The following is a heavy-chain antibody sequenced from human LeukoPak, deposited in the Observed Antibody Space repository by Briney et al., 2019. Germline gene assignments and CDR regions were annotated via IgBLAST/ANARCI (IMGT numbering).Heavy chain of an antibody. Sequence: GGSLRLSCAASGFNFRIHGINWVRQAPGKGLEWVSAIGVSGIHTYFADSVRGRFSISRDDSRNTVYLQMNSLRAGDTALYFCARDGAYSSSWLSYYYYMDVWGKGTTVTVPS. V-gene: IGHV3-23*01. J-gene: IGHJ6*03. D-gene: IGHD6-13*01. CDR3: ARDGAYSSSWLSYYYYMDV. CDR2: IGVSGIHT. CDR1: GFNFRIHG.